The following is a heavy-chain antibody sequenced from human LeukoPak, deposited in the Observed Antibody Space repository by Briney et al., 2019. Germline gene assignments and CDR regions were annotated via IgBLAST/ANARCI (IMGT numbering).Heavy chain of an antibody. Sequence: PSETLSLTCTVSGGSISSGGYSWSWIRQPPGKGLEWIGYIYHSGSTYYNPSLKSRVTISVDRSKNQFSLKLSSVTAADTAVYYCAREIPTYDFWSGYYMSHYFDYWGQGTVVSVSS. D-gene: IGHD3-3*01. J-gene: IGHJ4*02. CDR1: GGSISSGGYS. CDR2: IYHSGST. V-gene: IGHV4-30-2*01. CDR3: AREIPTYDFWSGYYMSHYFDY.